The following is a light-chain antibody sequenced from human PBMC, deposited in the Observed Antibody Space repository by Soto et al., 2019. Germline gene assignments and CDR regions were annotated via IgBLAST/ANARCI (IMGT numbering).Light chain of an antibody. CDR2: GLS. J-gene: IGKJ5*01. V-gene: IGKV3D-20*02. CDR1: QSVSSSY. Sequence: VVTQSPTPLSLSPGARATLSCRASQSVSSSYLAWYQQKPGQAPRLLIYGLSNRATGIPDRSSGSGSGTEFTLTISSVQPEDVAIYYCQQYTNWPITFGQGTRLEIK. CDR3: QQYTNWPIT.